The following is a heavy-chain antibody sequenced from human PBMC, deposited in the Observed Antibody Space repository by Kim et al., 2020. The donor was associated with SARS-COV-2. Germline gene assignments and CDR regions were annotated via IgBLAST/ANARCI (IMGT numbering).Heavy chain of an antibody. V-gene: IGHV3-74*01. J-gene: IGHJ3*02. Sequence: FTISRDNAKNTLYLHMNSLRPEDTAVYYCARDSNFCSGGRCYPNDAFDIWGQGTMVTVSS. CDR3: ARDSNFCSGGRCYPNDAFDI. D-gene: IGHD2-15*01.